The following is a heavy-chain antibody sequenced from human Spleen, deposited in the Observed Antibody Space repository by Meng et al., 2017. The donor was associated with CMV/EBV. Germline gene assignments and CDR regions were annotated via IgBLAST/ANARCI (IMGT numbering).Heavy chain of an antibody. Sequence: SETLSLTCTVSGGSISSYYWSWIRQPAGKGLEWIGHIYTTGSTNYNPSLKSRLTMSVDTSKSQFSLKLNSMTAADTAVYYCARGTDFRSGYYEIYFDYWGQGTLVTVSS. CDR1: GGSISSYY. D-gene: IGHD3-3*01. CDR2: IYTTGST. J-gene: IGHJ4*02. CDR3: ARGTDFRSGYYEIYFDY. V-gene: IGHV4-4*07.